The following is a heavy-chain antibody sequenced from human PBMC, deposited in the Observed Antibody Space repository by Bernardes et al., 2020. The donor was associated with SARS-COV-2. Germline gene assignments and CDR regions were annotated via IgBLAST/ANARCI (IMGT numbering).Heavy chain of an antibody. V-gene: IGHV4-39*01. CDR2: IYYSGST. Sequence: SETLSLTCTVSGGSISSSSYYWGWIPQPKGKELEWIGSIYYSGSTYYNPSLKSRVTISVDTSKNQFSLKLSSVTAADTAVYYCARLNDADYYYYGMDVWGQGTTVTVSS. CDR3: ARLNDADYYYYGMDV. J-gene: IGHJ6*02. CDR1: GGSISSSSYY.